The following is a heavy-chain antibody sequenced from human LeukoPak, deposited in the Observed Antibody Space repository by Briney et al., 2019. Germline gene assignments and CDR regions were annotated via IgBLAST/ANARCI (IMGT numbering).Heavy chain of an antibody. Sequence: GGSLRLSCAASGFTFSWYTMNWVRQAPGKGLEWVSIISSGSSYIYYADSVKGRFTISRDNAKNSLYLQMNSLRAEDTAVYYCARTVVGATTAAFDIWGRGTMVTVSS. J-gene: IGHJ3*02. CDR3: ARTVVGATTAAFDI. CDR1: GFTFSWYT. D-gene: IGHD1-26*01. CDR2: ISSGSSYI. V-gene: IGHV3-21*01.